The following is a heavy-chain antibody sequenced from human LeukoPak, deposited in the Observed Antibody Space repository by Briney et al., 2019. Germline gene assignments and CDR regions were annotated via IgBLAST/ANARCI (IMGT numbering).Heavy chain of an antibody. D-gene: IGHD2-15*01. J-gene: IGHJ4*02. CDR1: GFTVSSNY. Sequence: GGSLRLSCAASGFTVSSNYMSWVRRAPGKGLEWVSVISGSGGSTYYADSVKGRFTISRDNSKNTLYLQMNSLRAEDTAVYYCAKAGAVVVVAAKYFDYWGQGTLVTVSS. CDR2: ISGSGGST. V-gene: IGHV3-23*01. CDR3: AKAGAVVVVAAKYFDY.